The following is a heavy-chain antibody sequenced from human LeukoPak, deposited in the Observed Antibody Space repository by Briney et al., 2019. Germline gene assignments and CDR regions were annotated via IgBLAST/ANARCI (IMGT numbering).Heavy chain of an antibody. J-gene: IGHJ6*03. Sequence: PSETLSLTCAVYGGSFSGYYWSWIRQPPGKGLEWIGEINHSGSTNYNPSLKSRATISVDTSKNQFSLKLSSVTAADTAVYYCARVMQQQLGGPYYYYYYYMDVWGKGTTVTVSS. CDR1: GGSFSGYY. D-gene: IGHD6-13*01. CDR3: ARVMQQQLGGPYYYYYYYMDV. V-gene: IGHV4-34*01. CDR2: INHSGST.